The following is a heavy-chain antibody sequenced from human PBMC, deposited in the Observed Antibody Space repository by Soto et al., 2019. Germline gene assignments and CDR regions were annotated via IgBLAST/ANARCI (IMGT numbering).Heavy chain of an antibody. J-gene: IGHJ5*02. V-gene: IGHV1-69*02. D-gene: IGHD5-18*01. Sequence: QVQLVQSGAEVKKPGSSVKVSCKASGGTFSSYTISWVRQAPGQGLEWMGRIIPILGIANYAQKFQGRVTITADKSTSTAYMELSSLRSEDTAVYYCARGIPGRYSYGYPNWFDPWGQGTLVTVSS. CDR3: ARGIPGRYSYGYPNWFDP. CDR1: GGTFSSYT. CDR2: IIPILGIA.